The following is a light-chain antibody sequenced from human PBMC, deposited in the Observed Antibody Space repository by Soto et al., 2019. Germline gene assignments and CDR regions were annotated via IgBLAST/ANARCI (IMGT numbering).Light chain of an antibody. V-gene: IGLV2-14*03. J-gene: IGLJ3*02. CDR2: DVT. CDR1: SSYVGVYYY. CDR3: GSYTSSSTLEMV. Sequence: QSALTQPASVSGSPGQSITISCTGTSSYVGVYYYVSWFQQHPGKAPKLMIYDVTAWPSGVSHRFSGSMSGNTASLTISGLQAEDEADYYCGSYTSSSTLEMVFGGGTQLTVL.